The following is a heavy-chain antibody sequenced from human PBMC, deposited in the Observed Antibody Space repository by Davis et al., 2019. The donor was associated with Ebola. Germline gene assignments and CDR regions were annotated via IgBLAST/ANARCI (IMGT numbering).Heavy chain of an antibody. CDR1: GGSFSGYY. Sequence: GSLRLSCAVYGGSFSGYYWSWIRQPPGKGLEWIGEINHSGSTNYNPSLKSRVTISVDTSKNQFSLKLSSVTAADTAVYYCVRGRSGYYYYGMDVWGQGTTVTVSS. D-gene: IGHD6-19*01. CDR3: VRGRSGYYYYGMDV. V-gene: IGHV4-34*01. J-gene: IGHJ6*02. CDR2: INHSGST.